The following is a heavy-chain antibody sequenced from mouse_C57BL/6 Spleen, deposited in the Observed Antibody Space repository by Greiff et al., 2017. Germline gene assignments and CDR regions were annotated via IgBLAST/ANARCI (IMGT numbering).Heavy chain of an antibody. J-gene: IGHJ2*01. CDR3: ARGRLRDYFDY. Sequence: VQGVESGAELVKPGASVKISCKASGYAFSSYWMNWVKQRPGKGLEWIGQIYPGDGDTNYNGKFKGKATLTADKSSSTAYMQLSSLTSEDSAVYFCARGRLRDYFDYWGQGTTLTVSS. D-gene: IGHD3-2*02. CDR2: IYPGDGDT. V-gene: IGHV1-80*01. CDR1: GYAFSSYW.